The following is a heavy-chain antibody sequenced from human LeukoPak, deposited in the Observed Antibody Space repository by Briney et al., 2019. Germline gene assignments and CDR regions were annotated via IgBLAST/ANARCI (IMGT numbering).Heavy chain of an antibody. D-gene: IGHD2-2*01. V-gene: IGHV1-69*04. CDR1: GGTFSSYA. CDR3: ARSPVVPAATYYFGY. Sequence: SVKVSCKASGGTFSSYAISWVRQAPGQGLEWMGRIIPILGIANYAQKFQGRVTITADKSTSTAYMELSSLRSEDTAVYYCARSPVVPAATYYFGYWGQGTLVTVSS. CDR2: IIPILGIA. J-gene: IGHJ4*02.